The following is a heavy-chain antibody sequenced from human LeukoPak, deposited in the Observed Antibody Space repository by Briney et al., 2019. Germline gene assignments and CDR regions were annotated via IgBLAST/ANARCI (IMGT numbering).Heavy chain of an antibody. Sequence: GESLKISCKGSGYNFISHWIGWVRQMPGKGPEYMGIIYPADSDTRYSPSFQGQVTISADESIKTAYLHWSSLKASDTAMYYCVRPQWPEAWSDSWGLGTLVTVSS. CDR2: IYPADSDT. V-gene: IGHV5-51*01. D-gene: IGHD6-19*01. CDR1: GYNFISHW. J-gene: IGHJ5*01. CDR3: VRPQWPEAWSDS.